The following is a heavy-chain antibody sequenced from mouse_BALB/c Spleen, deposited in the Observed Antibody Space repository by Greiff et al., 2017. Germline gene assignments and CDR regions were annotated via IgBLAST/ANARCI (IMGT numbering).Heavy chain of an antibody. D-gene: IGHD2-4*01. CDR3: ASMITDYAMDY. Sequence: QVQLQQSGAELVRPGTSVKISCKASGYTFTNYWLGWVKQRPGHGLEWIGDIYPGGGYTNYNEKFKGKATLTADTSSSTAYMQLSSLTSEDSAVYFCASMITDYAMDYWVQGTSVTVSS. CDR1: GYTFTNYW. V-gene: IGHV1-63*02. J-gene: IGHJ4*01. CDR2: IYPGGGYT.